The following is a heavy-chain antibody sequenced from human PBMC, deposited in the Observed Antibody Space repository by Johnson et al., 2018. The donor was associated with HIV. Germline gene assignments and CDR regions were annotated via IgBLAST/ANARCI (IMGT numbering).Heavy chain of an antibody. V-gene: IGHV3-NL1*01. J-gene: IGHJ3*02. CDR3: AKIRTSGTGDAFDI. CDR1: GFTFSSYA. D-gene: IGHD1-14*01. Sequence: QVQLVESGGGVVQPGRSLRLSCAASGFTFSSYAMHWVRQAPGKGLEWVSAIGTAGDTYYPDSVKGRFTISRDNSKNTLYLQMDSLRAEDTAVYYCAKIRTSGTGDAFDIWGQGTMVTVSS. CDR2: IGTAGDT.